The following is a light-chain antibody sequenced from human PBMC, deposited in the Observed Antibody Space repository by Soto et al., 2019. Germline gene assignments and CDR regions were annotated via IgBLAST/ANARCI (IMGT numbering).Light chain of an antibody. CDR1: QSVLYRSNNKNY. J-gene: IGKJ2*01. Sequence: DIVMTQSPDSLAVSLGERATINCKSSQSVLYRSNNKNYLAWYQQKPGQPPKLLIYWASTRESGVPDRFSGSGSGTDFTLTSSSLQAEDVAVYYCQQYYSTPYTFGQGTKLEIK. CDR2: WAS. V-gene: IGKV4-1*01. CDR3: QQYYSTPYT.